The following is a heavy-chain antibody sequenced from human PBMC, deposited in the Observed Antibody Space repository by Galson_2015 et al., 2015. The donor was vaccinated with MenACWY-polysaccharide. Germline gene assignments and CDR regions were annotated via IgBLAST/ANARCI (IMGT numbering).Heavy chain of an antibody. CDR1: GYSFTSYW. D-gene: IGHD3-3*01. CDR3: ARLDYDSWRYYYAMDV. J-gene: IGHJ6*02. V-gene: IGHV5-10-1*01. Sequence: QSGAEVKKPGESLRISCKGFGYSFTSYWISWVRQVPGKGLEWMGRIDPNDSYTTYGPSFQGHVTISVDESIRTAYLQWSSLKASDTAMYYCARLDYDSWRYYYAMDVWGQGTTVTVSS. CDR2: IDPNDSYT.